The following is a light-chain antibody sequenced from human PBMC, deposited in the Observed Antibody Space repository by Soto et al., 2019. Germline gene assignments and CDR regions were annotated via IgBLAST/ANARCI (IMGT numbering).Light chain of an antibody. CDR1: QSVSNSH. Sequence: EIVLTQSPGTLSLSPGERATLSCRASQSVSNSHLAWHQQKPGQAPRLLIYDASNRATGVPDRFSGSGSGTDFALTISRVEPEDFAIYFCQQYGSSPGTFGQGTKVDIK. J-gene: IGKJ1*01. V-gene: IGKV3-20*01. CDR2: DAS. CDR3: QQYGSSPGT.